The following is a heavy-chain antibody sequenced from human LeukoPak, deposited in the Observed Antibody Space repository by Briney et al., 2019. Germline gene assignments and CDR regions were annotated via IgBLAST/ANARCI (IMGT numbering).Heavy chain of an antibody. Sequence: GGSLRLSCAGTGYTFSSYGMHWVRQAPGKGLEWVAFIRYDGSNKYYADSVKGRFTISRDNSKNTLYLQMNSLRAEDTAVYYCAKDLVGATYYFDYWGQGTLVTVSS. CDR3: AKDLVGATYYFDY. V-gene: IGHV3-30*02. CDR2: IRYDGSNK. J-gene: IGHJ4*02. D-gene: IGHD1-26*01. CDR1: GYTFSSYG.